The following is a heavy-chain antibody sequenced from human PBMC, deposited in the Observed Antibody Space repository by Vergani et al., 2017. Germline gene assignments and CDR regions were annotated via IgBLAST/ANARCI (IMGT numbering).Heavy chain of an antibody. CDR1: GFRVTTYY. CDR2: IKSDGRT. J-gene: IGHJ4*01. CDR3: TRSECSVTTGYGHYFDL. D-gene: IGHD2-15*01. V-gene: IGHV3-66*02. Sequence: VELLESGGGLAQPGGSLRVSCSASGFRVTTYYMSWVRQAPGKGLEWVSVIKSDGRTSYAESVRGRFTISRDTSRNAVYLQMNILRVEDTGVYYCTRSECSVTTGYGHYFDLWGHGILVTVSS.